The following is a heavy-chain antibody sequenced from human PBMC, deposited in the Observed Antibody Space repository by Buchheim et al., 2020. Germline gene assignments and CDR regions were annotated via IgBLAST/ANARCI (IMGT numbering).Heavy chain of an antibody. D-gene: IGHD4-17*01. Sequence: QLQLQESGPGLVKPSETLSLTCTVSGGSISSSSYYWGWIRPPPGKGLEWIGSIYYSGSTYYNPSLKSRVTISVDTSKNQFSLKLSSVTAADTAVYYCARRVSAVTFFDYWGQGTL. J-gene: IGHJ4*02. CDR3: ARRVSAVTFFDY. CDR1: GGSISSSSYY. CDR2: IYYSGST. V-gene: IGHV4-39*01.